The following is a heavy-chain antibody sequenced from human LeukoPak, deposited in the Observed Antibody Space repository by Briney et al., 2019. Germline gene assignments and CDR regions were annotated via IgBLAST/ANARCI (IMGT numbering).Heavy chain of an antibody. V-gene: IGHV3-11*01. CDR1: GFSFSDYY. CDR2: ISSSGSTI. J-gene: IGHJ4*02. Sequence: GGSLRLSCAASGFSFSDYYMTWIGQARGKGLEWLSYISSSGSTIYYADSVKGRFTISRDNVENSLYLQMNSLRAEDTAVYYCARESYFDSSAYTKFDYWGQGTLVTVSS. D-gene: IGHD3-22*01. CDR3: ARESYFDSSAYTKFDY.